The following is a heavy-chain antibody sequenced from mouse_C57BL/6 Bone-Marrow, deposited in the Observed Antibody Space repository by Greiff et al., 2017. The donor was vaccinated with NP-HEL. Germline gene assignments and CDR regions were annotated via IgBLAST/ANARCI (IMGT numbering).Heavy chain of an antibody. CDR1: GYTFTRYG. CDR3: ARGGTTGYYYAMDF. D-gene: IGHD1-1*01. Sequence: VQLQQSGAELARPGASVKLSCKASGYTFTRYGISWVKQRTGQGLEWIGEIYPRSGNTYYNEKFKGKATLTADKSSSTAYMELRSLTSADSAVYFCARGGTTGYYYAMDFWGRGTSITVSS. V-gene: IGHV1-81*01. CDR2: IYPRSGNT. J-gene: IGHJ4*01.